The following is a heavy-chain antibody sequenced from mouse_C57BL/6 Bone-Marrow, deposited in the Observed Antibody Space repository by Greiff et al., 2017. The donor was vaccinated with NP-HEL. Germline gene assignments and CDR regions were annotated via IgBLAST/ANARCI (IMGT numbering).Heavy chain of an antibody. D-gene: IGHD2-1*01. Sequence: EVQLQQSGPELVKPGASVKISCKASGYTFTDYYMNWVKQSHGKSLEWIGDINPNNGGTSYNQKFKGKATLTVDKSSSTAYMELRSLTSEDSAVYYCASNYLYYAMDYWGQGTSVTVSS. CDR2: INPNNGGT. V-gene: IGHV1-26*01. CDR3: ASNYLYYAMDY. J-gene: IGHJ4*01. CDR1: GYTFTDYY.